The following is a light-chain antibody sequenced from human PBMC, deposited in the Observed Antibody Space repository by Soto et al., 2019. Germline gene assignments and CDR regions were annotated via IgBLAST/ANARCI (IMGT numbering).Light chain of an antibody. J-gene: IGLJ2*01. Sequence: QSALTQPASVSGSPGQSITISCTGTSSVVGTYNLVSWYQQHPGKAPKLMIYEGSKRPSGVSNRLSGSKSGNTASLTISGLQAEDEADYYCCSYAGSRTLVFGGGTKLTVL. CDR3: CSYAGSRTLV. CDR2: EGS. V-gene: IGLV2-23*01. CDR1: SSVVGTYNL.